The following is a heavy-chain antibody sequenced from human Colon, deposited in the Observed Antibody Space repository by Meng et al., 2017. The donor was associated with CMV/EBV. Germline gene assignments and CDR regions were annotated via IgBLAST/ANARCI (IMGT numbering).Heavy chain of an antibody. J-gene: IGHJ4*03. CDR2: IQADGSET. Sequence: GGSLRLSCAASGFTFDKYAMNWVRQAPGKGLEWVANIQADGSETYYADSVKGRFIISRDNAKNSLFLQMNSLRVEDTAVYFCVRGHYDGAWGHGTLVTVSS. V-gene: IGHV3-7*04. CDR3: VRGHYDGA. CDR1: GFTFDKYA. D-gene: IGHD3-16*01.